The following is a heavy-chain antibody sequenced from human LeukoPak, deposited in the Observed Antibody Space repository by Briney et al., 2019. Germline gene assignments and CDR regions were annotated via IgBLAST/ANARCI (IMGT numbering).Heavy chain of an antibody. V-gene: IGHV3-15*01. D-gene: IGHD3-3*01. CDR3: TTLYYDFWSGYYTPDY. CDR1: GFTFSDAW. Sequence: GGSLRLSCAASGFTFSDAWMTWVRQAPGKGLEWVGRIKSKTDGGSTDYAAPAKGRFTIPRDDSQNTLFLQMNSLKSEDTAVYYCTTLYYDFWSGYYTPDYWGQGTLVTVSS. J-gene: IGHJ4*02. CDR2: IKSKTDGGST.